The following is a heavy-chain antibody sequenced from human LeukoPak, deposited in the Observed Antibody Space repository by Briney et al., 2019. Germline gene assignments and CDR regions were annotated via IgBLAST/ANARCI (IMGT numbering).Heavy chain of an antibody. J-gene: IGHJ4*02. CDR1: GGSISSGSYY. CDR2: IYTSGST. D-gene: IGHD2-21*02. CDR3: ARLSGGVVVTALSIDY. Sequence: SETLSLTCTVSGGSISSGSYYWSWIRQPAGKGLEWIGRIYTSGSTNYNPSLKSRVTISVDTSKNQFSLKLSSVTAADTAVYYCARLSGGVVVTALSIDYWGQGTLVTVSS. V-gene: IGHV4-61*02.